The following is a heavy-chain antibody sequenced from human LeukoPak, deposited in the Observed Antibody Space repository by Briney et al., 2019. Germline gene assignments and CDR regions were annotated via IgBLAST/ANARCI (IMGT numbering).Heavy chain of an antibody. CDR3: ARAVTGYSSGWYTYDY. D-gene: IGHD6-19*01. CDR2: IIPIFGTA. Sequence: ASVKVSCKASGGTFSSYAISWVRQAPGQGLEWMGGIIPIFGTANYAQKFQGRVTITADESTSTAYMELSSLRSEDTAVYYCARAVTGYSSGWYTYDYWGQGTLVTVSS. CDR1: GGTFSSYA. J-gene: IGHJ4*02. V-gene: IGHV1-69*01.